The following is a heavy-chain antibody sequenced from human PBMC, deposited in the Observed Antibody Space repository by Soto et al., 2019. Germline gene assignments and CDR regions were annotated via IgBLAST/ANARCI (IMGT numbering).Heavy chain of an antibody. D-gene: IGHD2-8*02. CDR1: GASITGSFF. CDR3: ARGMTPPGAPAWHYFDA. J-gene: IGHJ4*02. CDR2: FSLSGTT. Sequence: QVQLQESGPGLMKPSETLSLTCPVSGASITGSFFWSWIRQPAGKGLEWIGRFSLSGTTNYNPSLRRRVTMSADVSKNQFSLRLTSVTAADTALYYCARGMTPPGAPAWHYFDAWGQGTLVTVSS. V-gene: IGHV4-4*07.